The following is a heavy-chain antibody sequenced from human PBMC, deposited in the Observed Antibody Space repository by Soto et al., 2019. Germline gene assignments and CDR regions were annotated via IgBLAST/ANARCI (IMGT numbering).Heavy chain of an antibody. Sequence: XSLRLSCVASGFTFSNYAMNWVRQDPGXXXXXXXXXXXXXGDXXYAXXXXXXXNXXXAXXXSKLYLKMDSLREEDTAVYYCKSGLYDNYLWGQGTMVTVSS. J-gene: IGHJ3*01. CDR1: GFTFSNYA. CDR3: KSGLYDNYL. CDR2: XXXXXGDX. V-gene: IGHV3-23*01. D-gene: IGHD2-2*02.